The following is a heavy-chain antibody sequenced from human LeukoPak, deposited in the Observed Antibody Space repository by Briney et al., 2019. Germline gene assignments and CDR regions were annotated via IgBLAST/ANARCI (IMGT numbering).Heavy chain of an antibody. Sequence: GSSVNVSCKASGGTFSSYAISWVRQAPGQGLEWMGRIIPILGIANYAQKFQGRVTITADKSTSTAYMELSSLRSEDTAVYYCARDARGYCTSTSCSFDYWGQGTLVTVSS. J-gene: IGHJ4*02. CDR2: IIPILGIA. CDR3: ARDARGYCTSTSCSFDY. D-gene: IGHD2-2*01. CDR1: GGTFSSYA. V-gene: IGHV1-69*04.